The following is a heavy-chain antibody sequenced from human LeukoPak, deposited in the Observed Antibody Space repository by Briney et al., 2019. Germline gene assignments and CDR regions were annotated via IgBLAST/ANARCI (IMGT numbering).Heavy chain of an antibody. CDR1: GFTFSSYG. J-gene: IGHJ3*02. CDR3: AKDYYDIGDAFDI. CDR2: ISYDGSNK. D-gene: IGHD3-22*01. Sequence: GGSLRLSCAASGFTFSSYGMHWVRQAPGKGLEWVAVISYDGSNKYYADSVKGRFTISRDNSKNTMYLQMNSLRAEDTAVYYCAKDYYDIGDAFDIWGQGTMVTVSS. V-gene: IGHV3-30*18.